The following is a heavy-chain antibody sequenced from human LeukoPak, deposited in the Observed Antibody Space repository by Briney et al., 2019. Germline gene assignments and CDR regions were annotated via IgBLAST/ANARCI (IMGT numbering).Heavy chain of an antibody. CDR1: GFTFSSYA. CDR3: ARGGLFKYFFDY. V-gene: IGHV3-30-3*01. D-gene: IGHD2-15*01. CDR2: ISYDGSNK. Sequence: GGSLRLSCAASGFTFSSYAMHWVRQAPGKGLEWVAVISYDGSNKYYADSVKGRFTISRDNSKNTLYLQMNSLRAEDTAVYYCARGGLFKYFFDYWGQGTPVTVSS. J-gene: IGHJ4*02.